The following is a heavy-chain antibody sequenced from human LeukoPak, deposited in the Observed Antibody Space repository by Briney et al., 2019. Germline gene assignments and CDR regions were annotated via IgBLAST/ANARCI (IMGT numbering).Heavy chain of an antibody. J-gene: IGHJ4*02. CDR3: ARQYSSSWYDY. D-gene: IGHD6-13*01. CDR2: KWYDESNK. Sequence: GRSLRLSCAAPGFLFSSYGMLWAPQAPGKGLEWVADKWYDESNKHYAYSVKSRFTISIDNSKNSLYLQMNSLRAEDTAVYYVARQYSSSWYDYGGQGTLVSVSS. CDR1: GFLFSSYG. V-gene: IGHV3-33*01.